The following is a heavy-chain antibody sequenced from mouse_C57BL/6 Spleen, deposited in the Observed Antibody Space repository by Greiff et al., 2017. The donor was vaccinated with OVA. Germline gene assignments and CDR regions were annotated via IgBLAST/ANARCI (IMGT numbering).Heavy chain of an antibody. CDR1: GYAFSSYW. CDR2: IYPGDGDT. V-gene: IGHV1-80*01. Sequence: VQLQQSGAELVKPGASVKISCKASGYAFSSYWMNWVKQRPGKGLEWIGQIYPGDGDTNYNGKFKGKATLTADKSSSTAYMQLSSLTSEDSAVDFCARVDDGYSFDYWGQGTTLTASS. D-gene: IGHD2-3*01. CDR3: ARVDDGYSFDY. J-gene: IGHJ2*01.